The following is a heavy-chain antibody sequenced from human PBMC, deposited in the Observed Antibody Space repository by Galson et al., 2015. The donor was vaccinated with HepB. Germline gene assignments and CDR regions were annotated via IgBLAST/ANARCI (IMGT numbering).Heavy chain of an antibody. D-gene: IGHD1-7*01. Sequence: SLRLSCAASGFTFSTYAMSWVRQAPGKGLEWVSYVSASGETTYYADSARGRFTISRDNAKNSLYLQMNSLRDEDTAVYYCAREGLGRGWNYGDDAFDIWGQGTMVTVSS. CDR3: AREGLGRGWNYGDDAFDI. J-gene: IGHJ3*02. CDR2: VSASGETT. CDR1: GFTFSTYA. V-gene: IGHV3-23*01.